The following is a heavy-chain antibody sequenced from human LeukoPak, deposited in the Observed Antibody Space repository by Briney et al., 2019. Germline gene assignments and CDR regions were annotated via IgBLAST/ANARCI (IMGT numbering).Heavy chain of an antibody. CDR3: ARETIAVGRGFDY. CDR2: ISSRGRAI. CDR1: GFTFSSYG. Sequence: PGRSLRLSCAASGFTFSSYGMHWVRQAPGKGLEWVSYISSRGRAIYYTESVKGRFTISRDNAKNSLYLQMNSLRAEDTAVYYCARETIAVGRGFDYWGQGILVTVSS. J-gene: IGHJ4*02. V-gene: IGHV3-48*04. D-gene: IGHD6-19*01.